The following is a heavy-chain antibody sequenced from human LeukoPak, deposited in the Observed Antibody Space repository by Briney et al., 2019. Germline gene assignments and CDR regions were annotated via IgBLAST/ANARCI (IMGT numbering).Heavy chain of an antibody. CDR1: GYTFSSYA. V-gene: IGHV7-4-1*02. CDR2: INTNTGNP. J-gene: IGHJ4*02. CDR3: ARSNNDGDYLGVGFDY. Sequence: EASVKVSCKASGYTFSSYAMNWVRQAPGQGLEWMGRINTNTGNPTYAQGFTGRFVFSLDTSVSTAYLQISSLQAEDTAVYYCARSNNDGDYLGVGFDYWGQGTLVTVSS. D-gene: IGHD4-17*01.